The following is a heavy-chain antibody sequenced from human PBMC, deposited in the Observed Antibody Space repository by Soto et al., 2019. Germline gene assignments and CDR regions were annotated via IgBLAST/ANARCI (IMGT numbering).Heavy chain of an antibody. J-gene: IGHJ6*02. CDR1: GYSIASGYY. V-gene: IGHV4-38-2*01. CDR3: ARTFDCYGMDV. Sequence: SETLSLTCAVSGYSIASGYYRAWIRQSPGKGLEWIGSIYHAGSVYYNPSLNSRVAVSLDTSKNHFSLKLTSVTAADTAVYYCARTFDCYGMDVWGQGTTVTVSS. CDR2: IYHAGSV.